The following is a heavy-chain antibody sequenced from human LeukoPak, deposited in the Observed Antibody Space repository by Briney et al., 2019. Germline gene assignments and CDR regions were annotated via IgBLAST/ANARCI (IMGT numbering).Heavy chain of an antibody. CDR1: GGSISSGGYY. Sequence: SETLSLTCTVSGGSISSGGYYWSWIRQHPGKGLEWIGYIYYSGSTYYNPSLKSRVTISVDTSKNQFSLKLCSVTAADTAVYYCARGHVVVPAAILYYFDYWGQGTLVTVSS. CDR3: ARGHVVVPAAILYYFDY. CDR2: IYYSGST. V-gene: IGHV4-31*03. J-gene: IGHJ4*02. D-gene: IGHD2-2*02.